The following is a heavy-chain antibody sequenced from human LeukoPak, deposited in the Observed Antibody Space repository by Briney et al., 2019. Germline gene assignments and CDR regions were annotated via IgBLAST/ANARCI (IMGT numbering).Heavy chain of an antibody. CDR2: IKQDGSEK. J-gene: IGHJ6*03. CDR1: GFTFSSYW. CDR3: ARGQEGLYYYYMDV. V-gene: IGHV3-7*01. D-gene: IGHD5-12*01. Sequence: GGSLRLSCAASGFTFSSYWMSWVRQAPGKGLEWVANIKQDGSEKYYVDSVKGRFTISRDNAKNSLYLQMNNLRADDTAVYCCARGQEGLYYYYMDVWGKGTTVTVSS.